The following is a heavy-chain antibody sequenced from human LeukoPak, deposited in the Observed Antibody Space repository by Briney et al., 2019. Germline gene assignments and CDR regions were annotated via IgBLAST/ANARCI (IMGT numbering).Heavy chain of an antibody. V-gene: IGHV1-18*01. J-gene: IGHJ4*02. D-gene: IGHD1-26*01. Sequence: ASVNVSYKPSGYTFTSYGISWVRQAPGHGREWMGGISAYNGNTNYAQKLQRRVTMTTDTSTSTAQMELRSLGSDVTSVYYCARDPQWELDYWGQGTMVTVSS. CDR3: ARDPQWELDY. CDR2: ISAYNGNT. CDR1: GYTFTSYG.